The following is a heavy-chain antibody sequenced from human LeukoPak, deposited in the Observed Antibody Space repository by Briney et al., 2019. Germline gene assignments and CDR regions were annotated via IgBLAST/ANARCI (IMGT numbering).Heavy chain of an antibody. CDR3: ARGRYCSGGSCYHY. D-gene: IGHD2-15*01. Sequence: GGSLRLSCAASGFTFSSYWMSWVRQAPGKGLEGVANIKQDGSEKYYVDSVKGRFTISRDNAKNSLYLQMNSLRAEDTAVYYCARGRYCSGGSCYHYWGQGTLVTVSS. J-gene: IGHJ4*02. CDR2: IKQDGSEK. CDR1: GFTFSSYW. V-gene: IGHV3-7*01.